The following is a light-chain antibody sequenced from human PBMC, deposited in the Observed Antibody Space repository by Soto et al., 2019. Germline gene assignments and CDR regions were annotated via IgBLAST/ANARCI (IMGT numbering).Light chain of an antibody. Sequence: QSALTQPASVSGSPGQSITISCTGISSDGDDYKDVSWYQQHPGKAPKLMIYEVTYWPSGVSNRFSGSKSGNTASLTISGLQAEDEADYYCSSYTSTSTVFGTGTKVTVL. CDR2: EVT. CDR3: SSYTSTSTV. J-gene: IGLJ1*01. V-gene: IGLV2-14*01. CDR1: SSDGDDYKD.